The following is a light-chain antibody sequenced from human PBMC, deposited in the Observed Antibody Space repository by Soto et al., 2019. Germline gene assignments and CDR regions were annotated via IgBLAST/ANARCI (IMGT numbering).Light chain of an antibody. CDR1: QSVSSNY. CDR2: RAS. J-gene: IGKJ4*01. V-gene: IGKV3-20*01. CDR3: QQFSSYPLT. Sequence: EIVMTQSPGTLSLSPGARATLSCRASQSVSSNYLAWYQQKPSQTPKVLIYRASNRATGIPARFSGGGSGTDFTLTISRLEPEDFAVYYCQQFSSYPLTFGGGTKVDIK.